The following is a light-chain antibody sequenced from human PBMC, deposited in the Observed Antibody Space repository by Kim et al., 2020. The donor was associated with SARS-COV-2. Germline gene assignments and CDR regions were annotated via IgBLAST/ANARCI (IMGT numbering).Light chain of an antibody. CDR1: SSDVGSYNR. J-gene: IGLJ3*02. V-gene: IGLV2-18*02. CDR3: SSDTSSITWV. CDR2: EGS. Sequence: QSVTISCTGTSSDVGSYNRVSCYQQPPGTAPKLMIYEGSNLPSGVPDRFSVSKSGNTASLTISGLQAEDEADYYCSSDTSSITWVFGGGTKLTVL.